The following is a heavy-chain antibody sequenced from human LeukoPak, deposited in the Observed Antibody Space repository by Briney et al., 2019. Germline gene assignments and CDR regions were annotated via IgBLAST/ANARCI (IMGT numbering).Heavy chain of an antibody. CDR3: ARVPARGSGWYFDY. CDR2: TNHSGST. Sequence: PSETLSLTCAVYGGSFSGYYWSWIRQPPGKGLEWIGETNHSGSTNYNPSLKSRVTISVDTSKNQFSLKLSSVTAADTAVYYCARVPARGSGWYFDYWGQGTLVTVSS. V-gene: IGHV4-34*01. D-gene: IGHD6-19*01. J-gene: IGHJ4*02. CDR1: GGSFSGYY.